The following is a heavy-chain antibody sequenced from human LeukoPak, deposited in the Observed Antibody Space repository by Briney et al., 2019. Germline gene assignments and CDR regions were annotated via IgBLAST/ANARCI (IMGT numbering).Heavy chain of an antibody. J-gene: IGHJ4*02. CDR2: IYYSGST. CDR3: ARVGDYALKD. D-gene: IGHD3-16*01. CDR1: GGSISSSGYY. V-gene: IGHV4-39*07. Sequence: PSETLSLTCTVSGGSISSSGYYWGWIRQPPGKGLEWIGSIYYSGSTYYNPSLKSRVTISVDTSKNHFSLKLSSVTAADTAVYYCARVGDYALKDWGQGTLVTVSS.